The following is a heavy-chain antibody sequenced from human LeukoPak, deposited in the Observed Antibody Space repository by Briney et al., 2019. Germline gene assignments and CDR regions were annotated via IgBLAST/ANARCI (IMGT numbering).Heavy chain of an antibody. CDR2: INPSGGSA. Sequence: GASVKVSCKASGYTFTSYYMHWVRQAPGQGLEWMGIINPSGGSASCAQKFQGRVTMTRDMSTSTVYMELSSLRSEDTAVYYCARSSGRSPNRDYMDVWGKGTTVTISS. CDR1: GYTFTSYY. CDR3: ARSSGRSPNRDYMDV. J-gene: IGHJ6*03. D-gene: IGHD1-14*01. V-gene: IGHV1-46*01.